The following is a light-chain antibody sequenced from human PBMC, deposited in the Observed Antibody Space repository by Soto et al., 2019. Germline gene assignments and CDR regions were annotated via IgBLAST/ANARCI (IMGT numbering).Light chain of an antibody. CDR2: EVS. V-gene: IGLV2-14*01. Sequence: VLTQPASVSGSPGQSIAISCTGTSSDIGAYNYVSWYQHHPGKAPKPMIYEVSNRPSGVSNRFSGSKSGNTASLTISALQADAEADYYCSSFTSSLTLVFGGGTKVTVL. CDR1: SSDIGAYNY. CDR3: SSFTSSLTLV. J-gene: IGLJ2*01.